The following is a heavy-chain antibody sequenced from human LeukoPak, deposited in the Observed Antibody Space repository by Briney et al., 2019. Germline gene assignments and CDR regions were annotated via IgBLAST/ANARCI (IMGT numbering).Heavy chain of an antibody. J-gene: IGHJ4*02. CDR1: GYTFTGYY. CDR3: ARDAGYSSGWLYYFDS. V-gene: IGHV1-2*02. D-gene: IGHD6-19*01. Sequence: GASVKVSCKASGYTFTGYYMHWVRQAPGQGLEWMGWINPNSGGTNYAQKFQGRVTMTRDTSISTAYMELSRLRSDDTAVYYCARDAGYSSGWLYYFDSWGQGTLVTVSS. CDR2: INPNSGGT.